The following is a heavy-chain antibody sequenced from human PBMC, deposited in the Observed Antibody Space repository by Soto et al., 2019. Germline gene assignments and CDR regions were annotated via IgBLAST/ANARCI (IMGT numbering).Heavy chain of an antibody. CDR3: AKARGYLQYYFDY. CDR2: ISWNSGSI. J-gene: IGHJ4*02. CDR1: GFTFDDYV. V-gene: IGHV3-9*01. D-gene: IGHD3-3*01. Sequence: GGSLRLSCAASGFTFDDYVMHWVRQAPGKGLEWVSGISWNSGSIGYADSVKGRFTISRDNAKNSLYLQMNSLRAEDTALYYCAKARGYLQYYFDYWGQGTLVTVSS.